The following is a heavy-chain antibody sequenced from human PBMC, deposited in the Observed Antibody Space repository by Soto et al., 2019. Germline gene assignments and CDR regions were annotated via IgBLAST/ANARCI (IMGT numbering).Heavy chain of an antibody. CDR3: AHSLIAAADIDDAFDI. Sequence: QITLKESGPTLVKPTQTLTLTCTFSGFSLSTSGVGVGWIRQPPGKALEWLALIYWDDDKRYSPSLKSRLTITKDTSKNQVVLTMTNMDPVDTATCYCAHSLIAAADIDDAFDIWGQGTMVTVSS. CDR1: GFSLSTSGVG. CDR2: IYWDDDK. D-gene: IGHD6-13*01. J-gene: IGHJ3*02. V-gene: IGHV2-5*02.